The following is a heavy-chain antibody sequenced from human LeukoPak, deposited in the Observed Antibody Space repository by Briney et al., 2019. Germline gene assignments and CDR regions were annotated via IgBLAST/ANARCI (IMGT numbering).Heavy chain of an antibody. CDR1: GFTFSSCG. CDR2: ISYDGSNK. J-gene: IGHJ4*02. Sequence: GGSLRLSCAASGFTFSSCGMHWVRQAPGKGLEWVAVISYDGSNKYYADSVKGRFTISRDNSKNTLYLQMNSLRAEDTAVYYCAKENCSSTSCYLDGYSSSWVYWGQGTLVTVSS. V-gene: IGHV3-30*18. CDR3: AKENCSSTSCYLDGYSSSWVY. D-gene: IGHD2-2*01.